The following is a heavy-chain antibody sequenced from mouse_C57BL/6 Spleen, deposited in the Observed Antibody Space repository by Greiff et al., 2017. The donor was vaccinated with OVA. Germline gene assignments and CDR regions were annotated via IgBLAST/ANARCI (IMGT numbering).Heavy chain of an antibody. CDR3: ARAFDGGDFDV. CDR1: GYTFTSYW. J-gene: IGHJ1*03. CDR2: IDPSDSYT. V-gene: IGHV1-50*01. Sequence: QVHVKQPGAELVKPGASVKLSCKASGYTFTSYWMQWVKQRPGQGLEWIGEIDPSDSYTNYNQKFKGKATLTVDTSSSTAYMQLSSLISEDAAVDDCARAFDGGDFDVWGTGTTVTVSS.